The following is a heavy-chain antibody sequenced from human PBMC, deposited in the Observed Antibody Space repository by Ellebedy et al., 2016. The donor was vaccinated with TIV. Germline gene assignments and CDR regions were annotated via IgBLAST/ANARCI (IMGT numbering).Heavy chain of an antibody. Sequence: PGGSLRLSCAASGFTFSSYAMSWVRQAPGKGLEWVSGISGSAGTTYYADSVKGHFTIFRDNSKNTLYLQMNSLRAEDSAVSYCTKLGHHYDSSGYYVIGAFDIWGQGTMVTVSS. J-gene: IGHJ3*02. CDR1: GFTFSSYA. CDR2: ISGSAGTT. D-gene: IGHD3-22*01. CDR3: TKLGHHYDSSGYYVIGAFDI. V-gene: IGHV3-23*01.